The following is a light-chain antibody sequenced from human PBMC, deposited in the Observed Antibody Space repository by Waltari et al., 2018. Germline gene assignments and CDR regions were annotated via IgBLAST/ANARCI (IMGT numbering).Light chain of an antibody. CDR3: CSYAGSTFV. V-gene: IGLV2-23*02. CDR1: SSNVGSYKL. Sequence: QSALTQPASVSGSPGQSITISCSGSSSNVGSYKLVSWYQQNPGKAPNLMIYEVDKRASGIPGRFSGSKSDSTASLTISGLQAEDEAVYYCCSYAGSTFVFGGGTQLTVL. J-gene: IGLJ7*01. CDR2: EVD.